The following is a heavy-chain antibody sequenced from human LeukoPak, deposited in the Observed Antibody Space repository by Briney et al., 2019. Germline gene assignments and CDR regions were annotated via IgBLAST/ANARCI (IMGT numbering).Heavy chain of an antibody. D-gene: IGHD6-6*01. CDR1: GFTFSSYS. Sequence: GGSLRLSCAGSGFTFSSYSMNWVRQAPGKGLEWVSYISSSTSYIYIADSVKGRFTISRDNAKNSLYLQMNSLRAEDTAVYYCARGQVAARPNYFDSWGQGTLVTVSS. CDR2: ISSSTSYI. V-gene: IGHV3-21*01. J-gene: IGHJ4*02. CDR3: ARGQVAARPNYFDS.